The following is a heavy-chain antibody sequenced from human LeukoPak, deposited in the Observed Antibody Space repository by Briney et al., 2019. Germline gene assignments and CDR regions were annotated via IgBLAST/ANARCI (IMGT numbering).Heavy chain of an antibody. D-gene: IGHD5-18*01. J-gene: IGHJ5*02. CDR3: ARGGIQPNWFDP. CDR2: LIPIFGTA. V-gene: IGHV1-69*05. CDR1: GGTFSSYA. Sequence: SVTVSCKSSGGTFSSYAISWVRQAPGQGLEWMGVLIPIFGTANYAQKFQGRVTITTDESTSTAYMEVSSLRSEDTVVYYCARGGIQPNWFDPWGQGTLVTVSS.